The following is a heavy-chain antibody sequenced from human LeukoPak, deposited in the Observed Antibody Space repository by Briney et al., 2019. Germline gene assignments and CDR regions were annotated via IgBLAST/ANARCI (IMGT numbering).Heavy chain of an antibody. Sequence: GTLRLSCAASGFTFSNYWMIWVRQAPGKGLEWVGNIKQDGSEKRYADSVRGRFSISRDNAQTSLYLQMNSLRAEDTAVYYCARASDPWLQLTWGQGTLVTVSS. D-gene: IGHD5-24*01. CDR3: ARASDPWLQLT. J-gene: IGHJ5*02. V-gene: IGHV3-7*05. CDR2: IKQDGSEK. CDR1: GFTFSNYW.